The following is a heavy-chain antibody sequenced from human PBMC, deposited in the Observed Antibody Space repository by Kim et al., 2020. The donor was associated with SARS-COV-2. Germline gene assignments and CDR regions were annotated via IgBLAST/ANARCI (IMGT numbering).Heavy chain of an antibody. CDR1: GYTFTSYG. CDR2: ISAYNGNT. J-gene: IGHJ4*02. D-gene: IGHD3-10*01. V-gene: IGHV1-18*01. CDR3: ARAPIFSMVRGVMADY. Sequence: ASVKVSCKASGYTFTSYGISWVRQAPGQGLEWMGWISAYNGNTNYAQKLQGRVTMTTDTSTSTAYMELRSLRSDDTAVYYCARAPIFSMVRGVMADYWGQGTLVTVSS.